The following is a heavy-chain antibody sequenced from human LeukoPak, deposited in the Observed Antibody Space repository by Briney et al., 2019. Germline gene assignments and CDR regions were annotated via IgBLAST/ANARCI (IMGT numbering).Heavy chain of an antibody. J-gene: IGHJ4*02. CDR3: ARCTTVVTPGDY. D-gene: IGHD4-23*01. Sequence: ASVKVSCKASGYTFTSYAMNWVRQAPGQGLEWMGWINPNSGGTNYAQKFQGRVTMTRDTSISTAYMELSRLRSDDTAVYYCARCTTVVTPGDYWGQGTLVTVSS. CDR1: GYTFTSYA. CDR2: INPNSGGT. V-gene: IGHV1-2*02.